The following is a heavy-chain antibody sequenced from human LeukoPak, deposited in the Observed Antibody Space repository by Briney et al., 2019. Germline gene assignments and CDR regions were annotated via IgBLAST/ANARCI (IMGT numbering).Heavy chain of an antibody. CDR1: GFTFSSYS. CDR3: ARVFSPDGSSWYLGTAYYYYMDV. J-gene: IGHJ6*03. D-gene: IGHD6-13*01. Sequence: GGSLRLSCAASGFTFSSYSMNWVRQAPGKGLEWVSSISSSSSYIYYADSVKGRFTISRDNAKNSLYLQMNSLGAEDTAVYYCARVFSPDGSSWYLGTAYYYYMDVWGKGTTVTVSS. V-gene: IGHV3-21*01. CDR2: ISSSSSYI.